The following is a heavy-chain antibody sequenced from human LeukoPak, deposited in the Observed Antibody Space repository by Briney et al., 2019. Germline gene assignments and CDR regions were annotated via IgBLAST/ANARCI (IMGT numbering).Heavy chain of an antibody. J-gene: IGHJ4*02. CDR3: AKTRPLDSSSWSHGDY. V-gene: IGHV3-23*01. CDR2: ISGSGDST. D-gene: IGHD6-13*01. CDR1: GFTFSSFT. Sequence: GGSLRLSCAASGFTFSSFTMHWVRQAPGKGLEWVSAISGSGDSTYYGDSVKGRFTISRDNSKNTLYLQMNSLRAEDTAVYYCAKTRPLDSSSWSHGDYWGQGTLVTVSS.